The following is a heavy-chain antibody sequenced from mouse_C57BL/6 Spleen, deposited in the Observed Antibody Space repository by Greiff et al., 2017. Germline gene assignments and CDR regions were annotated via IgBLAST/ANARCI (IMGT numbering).Heavy chain of an antibody. J-gene: IGHJ2*01. CDR3: ARSPYYGSSQYYFDY. Sequence: VQRVESGAELMKPGASVKLSCKATGYTFTGYWIEWVKQRPGHGLEWIGEILPGSGSTNYNEKFKGKATFTADTSSNTAYMQLSSLTTDDSAIYYCARSPYYGSSQYYFDYWGQGTTLTVSS. V-gene: IGHV1-9*01. CDR1: GYTFTGYW. D-gene: IGHD1-1*01. CDR2: ILPGSGST.